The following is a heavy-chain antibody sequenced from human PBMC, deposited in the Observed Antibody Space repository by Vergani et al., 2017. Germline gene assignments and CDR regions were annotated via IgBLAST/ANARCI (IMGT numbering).Heavy chain of an antibody. CDR1: GFTFIMHA. CDR3: ARPSAPGDYDALDI. CDR2: LSASDRRT. J-gene: IGHJ3*02. D-gene: IGHD4-17*01. Sequence: VQLVESGGGLVKPGGSLRLSCAASGFTFIMHAMSWVRQAPGKGLEWVSTLSASDRRTHYADSVKGRFTISRDISKNTLFLHMNSLRAEDTAVYHCARPSAPGDYDALDIWGQGTMVTVSS. V-gene: IGHV3-23*04.